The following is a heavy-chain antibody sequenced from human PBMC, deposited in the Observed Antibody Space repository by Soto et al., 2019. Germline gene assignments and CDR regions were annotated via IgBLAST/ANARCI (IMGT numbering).Heavy chain of an antibody. V-gene: IGHV3-9*01. Sequence: EVQLVESGGGLVRPGRSLRLSCAASGFTFDDCAMHWVRQAPGKGLEWVSGISWNSGSISYADSVKGRFTISRDNAKNSLYLQMNRLIAEDTALYYCAKERYGSGSYYYYYGMDVWGQGTTVTVSS. J-gene: IGHJ6*02. CDR2: ISWNSGSI. CDR3: AKERYGSGSYYYYYGMDV. D-gene: IGHD3-10*01. CDR1: GFTFDDCA.